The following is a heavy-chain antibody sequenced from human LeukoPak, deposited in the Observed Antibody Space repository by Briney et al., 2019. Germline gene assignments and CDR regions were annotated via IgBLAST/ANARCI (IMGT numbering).Heavy chain of an antibody. V-gene: IGHV3-30-3*01. CDR2: LLYDGSSK. CDR1: GFTLSSNA. CDR3: AKGSGGDYYYAMDV. J-gene: IGHJ6*02. D-gene: IGHD6-19*01. Sequence: GGSLRLSCAGSGFTLSSNAMHCVRQAPGKGLEWEAVLLYDGSSKYYADSVKGRFTISRYNSKNTLFLQMNSLRAEDTAVYYCAKGSGGDYYYAMDVWGQGTTVTVSS.